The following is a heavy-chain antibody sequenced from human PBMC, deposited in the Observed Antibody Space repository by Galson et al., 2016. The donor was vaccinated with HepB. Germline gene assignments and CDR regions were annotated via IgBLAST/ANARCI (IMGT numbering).Heavy chain of an antibody. CDR1: GYKLTSLW. CDR3: ARRGIDPGSDF. V-gene: IGHV5-51*01. Sequence: QSGAEVKEAGDSLRISCETSGYKLTSLWIAWVRHRPGKGLEWMGNIYPGDSDTRYSPSFQGQVIISADKSINTVYLQWTSLKASDTAIYYCARRGIDPGSDFWGQGTHVSVSS. J-gene: IGHJ4*02. CDR2: IYPGDSDT. D-gene: IGHD2/OR15-2a*01.